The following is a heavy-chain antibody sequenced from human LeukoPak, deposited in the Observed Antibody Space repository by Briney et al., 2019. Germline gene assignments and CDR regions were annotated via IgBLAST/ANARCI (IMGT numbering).Heavy chain of an antibody. D-gene: IGHD3-22*01. J-gene: IGHJ4*02. CDR2: ISGSGGST. V-gene: IGHV3-23*01. CDR1: GFTFSSYA. Sequence: GGSLRLSCAASGFTFSSYAMSWVRQAPGKGLEWVSAISGSGGSTYYADSVKGRFTISRDNSKNTPYLQMNSLRAEDTAVYYCAKEPGVDCYDSSGPSDYWGQGTLVTVSS. CDR3: AKEPGVDCYDSSGPSDY.